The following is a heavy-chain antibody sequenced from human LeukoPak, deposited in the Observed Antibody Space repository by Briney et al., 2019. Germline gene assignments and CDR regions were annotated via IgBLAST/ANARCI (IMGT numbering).Heavy chain of an antibody. CDR1: GGSISSSSYY. V-gene: IGHV4-39*01. D-gene: IGHD2-2*01. J-gene: IGHJ4*02. Sequence: SETLSLTCTVSGGSISSSSYYWGWIRQPPGKGLEWIGSIYYSGSTYYNPSLKSRVTISVDTSKNQFSLRRSSVTAADTAVYYCASLRERSFYARGFDYWGQGTLVTVSS. CDR2: IYYSGST. CDR3: ASLRERSFYARGFDY.